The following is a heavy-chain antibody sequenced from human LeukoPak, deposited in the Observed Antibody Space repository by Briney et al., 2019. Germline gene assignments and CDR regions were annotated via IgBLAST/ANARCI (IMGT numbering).Heavy chain of an antibody. CDR1: GFIFNNYA. CDR3: AKTGKFDY. D-gene: IGHD1-1*01. Sequence: SGGSLRLSCAASGFIFNNYAMSWVRQAPGKGLEWVSTISDSGGSTYYADSVKGRFTISRDNSKNTLYLQMNSLRAEDTAVYYCAKTGKFDYWGQGTLVTVSS. V-gene: IGHV3-23*01. J-gene: IGHJ4*02. CDR2: ISDSGGST.